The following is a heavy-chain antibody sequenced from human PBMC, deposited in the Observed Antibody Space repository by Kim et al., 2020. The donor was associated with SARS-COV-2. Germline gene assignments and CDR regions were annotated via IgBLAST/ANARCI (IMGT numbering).Heavy chain of an antibody. Sequence: ANYAQKFQGRVTITADESTSTAYMELSSLRSEDTAVYYCARGLSGSYYDYWGQGTLVTVSS. V-gene: IGHV1-69*01. J-gene: IGHJ4*02. CDR2: A. CDR3: ARGLSGSYYDY. D-gene: IGHD1-26*01.